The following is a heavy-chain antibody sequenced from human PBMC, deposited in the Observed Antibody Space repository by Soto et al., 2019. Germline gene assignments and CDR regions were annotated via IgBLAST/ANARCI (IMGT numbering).Heavy chain of an antibody. CDR1: GFTFSSYA. D-gene: IGHD3-22*01. V-gene: IGHV3-23*01. CDR2: ISGSGGST. J-gene: IGHJ4*02. CDR3: AKDPYDSSGYPLDDLDY. Sequence: PGGSLRLSCAASGFTFSSYAMSWVRQAPGKGLEWVSAISGSGGSTYYADSVKGRFTISRDNSKNTLYLQMNSLRAEDTAVYYCAKDPYDSSGYPLDDLDYWGQGTLVTVSS.